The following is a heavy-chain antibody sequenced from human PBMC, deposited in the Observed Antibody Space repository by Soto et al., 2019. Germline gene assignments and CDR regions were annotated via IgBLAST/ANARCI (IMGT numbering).Heavy chain of an antibody. J-gene: IGHJ4*02. CDR3: TRGPRPISTGTGAY. V-gene: IGHV3-74*01. CDR2: IYNDGTYS. Sequence: GGSLRLSCAASGFILKMYWMHWVRQSPGKGLVWISRIYNDGTYSDYADSVRGRVTISRDNVDDTLYLQMYNLRAEDSGLYYCTRGPRPISTGTGAYWGQGNQVTVS. CDR1: GFILKMYW. D-gene: IGHD3-10*01.